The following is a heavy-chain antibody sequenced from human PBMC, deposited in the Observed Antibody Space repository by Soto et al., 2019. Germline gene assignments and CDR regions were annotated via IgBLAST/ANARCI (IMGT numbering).Heavy chain of an antibody. Sequence: GASVKVSCKVSGYTLTELSMHWVRQAPGKGLEWMGGFDPEDGETIYAQKFQGRVTMTEDTSTDTAYMELSSLRSEDTAVYYCATYSGSYYRHYYYGMDVWGQGTTVTVSS. CDR2: FDPEDGET. CDR3: ATYSGSYYRHYYYGMDV. J-gene: IGHJ6*02. V-gene: IGHV1-24*01. CDR1: GYTLTELS. D-gene: IGHD1-26*01.